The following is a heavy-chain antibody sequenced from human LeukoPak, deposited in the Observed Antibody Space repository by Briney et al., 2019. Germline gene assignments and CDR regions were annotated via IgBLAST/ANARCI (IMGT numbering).Heavy chain of an antibody. J-gene: IGHJ4*02. CDR3: ARDLVWDQRLFDY. D-gene: IGHD1-1*01. CDR1: GFTFSSYA. V-gene: IGHV3-23*01. Sequence: GGSLRLSCAASGFTFSSYAMSWVRQAPGKGLEWVSVISASGGSTYYADSVKGRFTISRDNSKNTLYLQMNSLRAEDTAVYYCARDLVWDQRLFDYWGQGTLVTVSS. CDR2: ISASGGST.